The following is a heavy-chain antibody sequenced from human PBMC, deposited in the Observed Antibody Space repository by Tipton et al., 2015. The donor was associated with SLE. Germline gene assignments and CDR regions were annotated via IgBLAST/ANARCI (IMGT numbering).Heavy chain of an antibody. Sequence: TLSLTCAVSGVSISVSHWWSWVRQSPGKGLEWIGEVYHSGSTNYNPSLKSRVTISVDKSKNHFSMHLTSVTATDTAVYYCARRSYDVLTGYYDAVDIWGQGPSLTVSS. V-gene: IGHV4-4*02. J-gene: IGHJ3*02. CDR2: VYHSGST. D-gene: IGHD3-9*01. CDR1: GVSISVSHW. CDR3: ARRSYDVLTGYYDAVDI.